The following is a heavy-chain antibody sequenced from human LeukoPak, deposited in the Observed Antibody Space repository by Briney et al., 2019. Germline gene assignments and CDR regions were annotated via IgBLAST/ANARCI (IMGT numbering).Heavy chain of an antibody. CDR1: GYTFTRYY. D-gene: IGHD6-13*01. CDR3: AGGHSSSWVPSFDY. CDR2: INTNSGGT. V-gene: IGHV1-2*02. Sequence: GASLRVSCKASGYTFTRYYMCWVRQAPGQGREWRGWINTNSGGTNYTQKFLGGVTLTRETSTSTAYMELSRLRSEDTAVYYCAGGHSSSWVPSFDYWGQGTLVTVSS. J-gene: IGHJ4*02.